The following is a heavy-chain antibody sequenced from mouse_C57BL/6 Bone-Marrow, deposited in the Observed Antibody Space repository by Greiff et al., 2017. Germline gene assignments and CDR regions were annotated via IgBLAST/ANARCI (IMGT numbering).Heavy chain of an antibody. CDR2: ISNLAYSI. CDR3: ARYDYGFFAY. CDR1: GFTFSDYG. V-gene: IGHV5-15*01. J-gene: IGHJ3*01. D-gene: IGHD2-4*01. Sequence: EVQGVESGGGLVQPGGSLKLSCAASGFTFSDYGMAWVRPAPRKGPEWVAFISNLAYSIYYADTVTGRFTISRETAKNTLYLEMSSLRSEDTAMYYCARYDYGFFAYWGQGTLVTVSA.